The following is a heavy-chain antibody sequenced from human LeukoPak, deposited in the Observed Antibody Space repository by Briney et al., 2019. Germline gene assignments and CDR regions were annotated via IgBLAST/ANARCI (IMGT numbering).Heavy chain of an antibody. CDR3: AREGDYYYYYMDV. V-gene: IGHV3-74*01. D-gene: IGHD1-26*01. Sequence: PGGSLRLSCAASGCTFSSYWMHWVRQAPGQGLVWVSRIDSDGSSTSYADSVKGRFTISRDNAKNTLYLQMNGLRAEDTAVYYCAREGDYYYYYMDVWGKGTTVTISS. CDR2: IDSDGSST. CDR1: GCTFSSYW. J-gene: IGHJ6*03.